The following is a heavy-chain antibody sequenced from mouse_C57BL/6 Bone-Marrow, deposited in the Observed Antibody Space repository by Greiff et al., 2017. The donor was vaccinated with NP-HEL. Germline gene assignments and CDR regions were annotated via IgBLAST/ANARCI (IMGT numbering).Heavy chain of an antibody. CDR1: GYTFTNYW. Sequence: QVQLKESGAELVRPGTSVKMSCKASGYTFTNYWIGWAKQRPGHGLEWIGDIYPGGGYTNYNEKFKGKAPLTADTSSSTAYMQFSSLTSEDSAIYYCARSGDYGYYFDYWGQGTTLTGSS. CDR3: ARSGDYGYYFDY. J-gene: IGHJ2*01. D-gene: IGHD2-2*01. CDR2: IYPGGGYT. V-gene: IGHV1-63*01.